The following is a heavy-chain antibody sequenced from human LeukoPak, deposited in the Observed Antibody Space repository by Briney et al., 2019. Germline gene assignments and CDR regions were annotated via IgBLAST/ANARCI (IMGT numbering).Heavy chain of an antibody. CDR2: MRGRGSST. Sequence: GGSLRLSCAVSGFTFRRDAMRWVGQAPGKGREWVSGMRGRGSSTTYADSVKGRFTISRHNSKNMLYLQMNSLTAEDTAVYYCAKAHFSSCYRYFFDYWGQGTLVTVSS. CDR3: AKAHFSSCYRYFFDY. V-gene: IGHV3-23*01. CDR1: GFTFRRDA. D-gene: IGHD3-22*01. J-gene: IGHJ4*02.